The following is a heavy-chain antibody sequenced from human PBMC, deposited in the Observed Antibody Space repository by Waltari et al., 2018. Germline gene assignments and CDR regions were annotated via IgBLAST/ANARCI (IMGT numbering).Heavy chain of an antibody. CDR1: GYTFTDYY. J-gene: IGHJ4*02. Sequence: QVQLVQSGAEVKKPGASVKVSCKAFGYTFTDYYIHWVRQAPGQGLEWMGWINPNSGDTNYAQKFQGRVTMTRDTSISTVYMELSRLRSDDTAVYYCAREDKSRGRSWYKTRLNLFHYWGQGTLVTVSS. D-gene: IGHD6-13*01. V-gene: IGHV1-2*02. CDR2: INPNSGDT. CDR3: AREDKSRGRSWYKTRLNLFHY.